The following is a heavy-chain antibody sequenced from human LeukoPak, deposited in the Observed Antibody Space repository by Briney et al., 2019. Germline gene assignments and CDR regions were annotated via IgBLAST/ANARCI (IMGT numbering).Heavy chain of an antibody. J-gene: IGHJ4*02. V-gene: IGHV4-59*01. CDR1: GGSIRSYY. CDR3: ARDRYYDNTNYYDY. Sequence: SETLSLTCTVSGGSIRSYYWSWIRQPPGRGLEWMGYIYYTGSTNYNPSLKSRVTISVDTSKNQFSLKLSSVTAADTAVYYCARDRYYDNTNYYDYWGQGTLVTVSS. CDR2: IYYTGST. D-gene: IGHD3-16*01.